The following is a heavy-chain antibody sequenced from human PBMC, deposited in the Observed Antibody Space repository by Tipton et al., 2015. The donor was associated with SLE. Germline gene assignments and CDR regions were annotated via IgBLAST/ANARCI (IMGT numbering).Heavy chain of an antibody. V-gene: IGHV3-30*02. CDR2: IRYDGSNK. CDR1: GFTFSSYG. J-gene: IGHJ3*02. Sequence: SLRLSCAASGFTFSSYGMHWVRQAPGKGLEWVAFIRYDGSNKYYADSVKGRFTISRDNSKNTLYLQMNSLRAEDTAVYYCATDGRRLYGDRTSSAFDIWGQGTMVTVSS. CDR3: ATDGRRLYGDRTSSAFDI. D-gene: IGHD4-17*01.